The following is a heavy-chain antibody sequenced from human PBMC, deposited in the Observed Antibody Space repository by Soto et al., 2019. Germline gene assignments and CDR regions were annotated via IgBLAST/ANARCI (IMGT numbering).Heavy chain of an antibody. CDR2: ISGSGPTT. D-gene: IGHD6-19*01. Sequence: GGSLRLSCAASGFTFSSYAMSWVRQASGKGLEWVSAISGSGPTTYYAGSVRGRFTISRDNSKNTLYLQMNSLRAEDTAVYYCARDVAVAATYYYYGMDVWGQGTTVTVSS. CDR3: ARDVAVAATYYYYGMDV. V-gene: IGHV3-23*01. J-gene: IGHJ6*02. CDR1: GFTFSSYA.